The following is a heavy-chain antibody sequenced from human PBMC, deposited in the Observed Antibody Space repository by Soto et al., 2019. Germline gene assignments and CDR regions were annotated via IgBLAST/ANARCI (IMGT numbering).Heavy chain of an antibody. D-gene: IGHD5-18*01. CDR1: GFTFSTYA. Sequence: EVQLVESGGGLVQPGGSLRLSCAASGFTFSTYAMQWVRQAPGKGLEFVSSISSNGGTTNYAYSVKGRFTISRDNSRDTLYLQMGSLRPEEMAVYYCARDGRAMIDYWGQGTLVTVSS. J-gene: IGHJ4*02. CDR2: ISSNGGTT. V-gene: IGHV3-64*01. CDR3: ARDGRAMIDY.